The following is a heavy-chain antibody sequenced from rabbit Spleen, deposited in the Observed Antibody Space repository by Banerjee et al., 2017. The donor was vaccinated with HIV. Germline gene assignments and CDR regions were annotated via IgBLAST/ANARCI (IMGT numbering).Heavy chain of an antibody. CDR1: GFSFSSGYD. V-gene: IGHV1S40*01. J-gene: IGHJ6*01. Sequence: QSLEESGGDLVKPGASLALICTASGFSFSSGYDMSWVRQAPGKGLEWIGFISAGSSGYTYYASWAKGRFTISKTSSTTVTLQLTSLTAADTATYFCARDTGSSFSTYGMDLWGPGTLVTVS. CDR2: ISAGSSGYT. D-gene: IGHD8-1*01. CDR3: ARDTGSSFSTYGMDL.